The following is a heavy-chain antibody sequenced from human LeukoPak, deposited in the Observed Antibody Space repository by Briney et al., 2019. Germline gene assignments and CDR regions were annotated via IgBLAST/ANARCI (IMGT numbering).Heavy chain of an antibody. Sequence: ASVKVSCKASGYTFTSYYMHWVRQAPGQGLEWMGIINPSGGSTSYAQKFQGRVTMTRDTSTSTVYMELSSLRSEDTAVYYCARDLTYCGGDCYPHFDYWGQGTLVTVSS. V-gene: IGHV1-46*01. CDR2: INPSGGST. CDR1: GYTFTSYY. D-gene: IGHD2-21*02. CDR3: ARDLTYCGGDCYPHFDY. J-gene: IGHJ4*02.